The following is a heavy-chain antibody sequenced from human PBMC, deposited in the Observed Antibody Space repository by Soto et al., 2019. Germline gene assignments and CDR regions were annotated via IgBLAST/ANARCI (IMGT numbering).Heavy chain of an antibody. CDR3: AMDHLRWDDAFDI. J-gene: IGHJ3*02. D-gene: IGHD4-17*01. CDR2: ISGSGGST. V-gene: IGHV3-23*01. Sequence: PGESLRLSYGASGFTFSSYAMSWVRQAPGKGLEWVSAISGSGGSTYYADSVKGRFTISRDNSKNTLYLQMNSLRAEDTAVYYCAMDHLRWDDAFDIWGQGTMVTVSS. CDR1: GFTFSSYA.